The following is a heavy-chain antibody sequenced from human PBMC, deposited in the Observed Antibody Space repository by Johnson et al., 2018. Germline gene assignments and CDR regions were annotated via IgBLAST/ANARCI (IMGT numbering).Heavy chain of an antibody. CDR2: IYSGGST. CDR1: GFTVSSNY. Sequence: VQLVQSGGGLIQPGGSLRLSCAASGFTVSSNYMSWVRQAPGKGMEWVSVIYSGGSTYYADSVKGRFTISRDNSKNSLHLQMNRRRAEDTAVSYCARSQSAYYGDYVGAEYFQHLGQGTLVTVSS. D-gene: IGHD4-17*01. V-gene: IGHV3-53*01. J-gene: IGHJ1*01. CDR3: ARSQSAYYGDYVGAEYFQH.